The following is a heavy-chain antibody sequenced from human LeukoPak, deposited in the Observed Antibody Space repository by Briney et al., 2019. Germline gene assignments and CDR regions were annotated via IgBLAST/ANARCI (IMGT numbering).Heavy chain of an antibody. D-gene: IGHD1-20*01. CDR2: TYYSGST. CDR3: ASSITGTNYYYYGMDV. J-gene: IGHJ6*02. Sequence: SETLSLTCTVSGGSISSYYWSWIRQPPGKGLEWIGYTYYSGSTNYNPSLKSRVTISVDTSKNQFSLKLSSVTAADTAVYYCASSITGTNYYYYGMDVWGQGTTVTVSS. V-gene: IGHV4-59*01. CDR1: GGSISSYY.